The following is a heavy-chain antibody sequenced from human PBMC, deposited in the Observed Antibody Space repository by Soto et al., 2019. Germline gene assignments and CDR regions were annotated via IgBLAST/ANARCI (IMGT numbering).Heavy chain of an antibody. CDR3: ASQLAAVFNWFDP. D-gene: IGHD3-3*02. CDR1: GYSFTSYW. J-gene: IGHJ5*02. V-gene: IGHV5-51*01. Sequence: LGESLKISCKGSGYSFTSYWIGWVRQMPGKGLEWMGIIYPGDSDTRYSPSFQGQVTISADKSINTAYLQWSSLKASDTAMYYCASQLAAVFNWFDPWGQGTLVTVSS. CDR2: IYPGDSDT.